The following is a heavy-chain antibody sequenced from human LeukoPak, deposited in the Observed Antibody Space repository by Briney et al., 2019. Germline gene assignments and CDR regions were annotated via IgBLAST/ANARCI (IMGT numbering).Heavy chain of an antibody. Sequence: SETLSLTCTVSGGSISSGGYYWSWIRQHPGKGLEWIGYIYYSGSTYYNPSLKSRVTISVDTSKNQFSLKLSSVTAADTVVYYCARGSSRRYFGAGNRNYFDYWGQGTLVTVSS. D-gene: IGHD3-9*01. CDR3: ARGSSRRYFGAGNRNYFDY. CDR1: GGSISSGGYY. CDR2: IYYSGST. J-gene: IGHJ4*02. V-gene: IGHV4-31*03.